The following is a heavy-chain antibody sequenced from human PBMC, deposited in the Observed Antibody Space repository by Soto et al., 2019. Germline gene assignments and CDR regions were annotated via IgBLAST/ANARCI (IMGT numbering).Heavy chain of an antibody. J-gene: IGHJ5*02. CDR2: VYFSGST. Sequence: PSETLSLTCSVSGDSVSSGDYYWSWIRQPPGKGLEWIGHVYFSGSTNYIPSLKSRLTMSVDTAKNQFSLKLNSVTAADTALSYCARIAVHTSFIYSSDPLGQVTQVTVSS. CDR3: ARIAVHTSFIYSSDP. CDR1: GDSVSSGDYY. V-gene: IGHV4-61*08. D-gene: IGHD1-1*01.